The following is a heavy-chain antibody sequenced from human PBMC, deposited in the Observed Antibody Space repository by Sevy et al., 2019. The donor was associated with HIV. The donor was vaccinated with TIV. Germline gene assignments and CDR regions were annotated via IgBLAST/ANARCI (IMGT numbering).Heavy chain of an antibody. CDR3: ATTKDYYDSSGSPFDY. J-gene: IGHJ4*02. CDR1: GYTLSELS. CDR2: FDPEDDET. D-gene: IGHD3-22*01. Sequence: ASVNVSCMVSGYTLSELSMHWVRQAPGKGLEWMGSFDPEDDETIYAQRFQGRVTMTEDTSTDTAYMEQNNMRSEDTALYYCATTKDYYDSSGSPFDYWGQGTLVTVSS. V-gene: IGHV1-24*01.